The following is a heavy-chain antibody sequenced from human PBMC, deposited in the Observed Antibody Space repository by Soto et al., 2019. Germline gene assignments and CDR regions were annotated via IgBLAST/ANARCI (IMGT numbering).Heavy chain of an antibody. Sequence: SETLSLTCTVTAGSISSSGYYWGWIRQPPGKGLEWIGSIYYSGSTNYNPSLKSRVTISVDTSKNQFSLSLRSVTATDTSVYYCARRSNSDSSSYSYDQWGQGTLVTVSS. J-gene: IGHJ4*02. CDR3: ARRSNSDSSSYSYDQ. V-gene: IGHV4-39*01. D-gene: IGHD3-22*01. CDR1: AGSISSSGYY. CDR2: IYYSGST.